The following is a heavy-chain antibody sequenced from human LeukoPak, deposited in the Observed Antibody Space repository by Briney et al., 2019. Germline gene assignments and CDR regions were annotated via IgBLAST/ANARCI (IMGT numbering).Heavy chain of an antibody. CDR3: ARDIGSGDAFDI. CDR2: IRSKANNYAT. CDR1: GFTFSGSV. D-gene: IGHD3-10*01. J-gene: IGHJ3*02. Sequence: GGSLKLSCAASGFTFSGSVMHWVRQASGKGLEWVGHIRSKANNYATAYAASVKGRFTISRDDSMNTAYLQMNRLKAEDTAVYYCARDIGSGDAFDIWGQGTMVSVSS. V-gene: IGHV3-73*01.